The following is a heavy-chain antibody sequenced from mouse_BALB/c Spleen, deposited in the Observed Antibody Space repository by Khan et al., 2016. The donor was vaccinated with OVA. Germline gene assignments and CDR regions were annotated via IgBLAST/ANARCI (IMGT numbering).Heavy chain of an antibody. CDR1: GFSLTGYG. Sequence: QVQLKESGPGLVAPSQSLSITCTVSGFSLTGYGVNWVRQPPGKGLEWLGMIWGDGSTDYNSTVKSRLSISKDNSKSHVFLKMNSLQSDDTARYWGAWVTSVVDAMDHWGQGTSVTVSS. D-gene: IGHD1-1*01. J-gene: IGHJ4*01. CDR3: AWVTSVVDAMDH. V-gene: IGHV2-6-7*01. CDR2: IWGDGST.